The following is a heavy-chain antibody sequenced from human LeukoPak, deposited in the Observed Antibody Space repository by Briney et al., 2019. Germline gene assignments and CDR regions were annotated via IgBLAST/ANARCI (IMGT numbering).Heavy chain of an antibody. CDR3: AKGYYDYVWGSAFVL. D-gene: IGHD3-16*01. J-gene: IGHJ4*02. CDR1: GFTFSSYA. CDR2: ISGSGGST. V-gene: IGHV3-23*01. Sequence: GGSLRLSCAASGFTFSSYAMSWVRQAPGTGLEWVSAISGSGGSTYYADSVKGRFTISRDNSKNTLYLQMNSLRAEDTAVYYCAKGYYDYVWGSAFVLWGQGTLVTVSS.